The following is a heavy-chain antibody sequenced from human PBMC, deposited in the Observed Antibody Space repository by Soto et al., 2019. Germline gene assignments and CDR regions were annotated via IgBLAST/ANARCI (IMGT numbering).Heavy chain of an antibody. D-gene: IGHD2-15*01. Sequence: GGSLRLSCEASGFTFSSYGMHWVRQAPGKGLEWVAIIWNDGSNEYYADSVKGRFTISRDNSKNTLYLQVSNLRAEDTAVYFCARDQTGSGGYSDAWGQGTLVTVYS. J-gene: IGHJ4*02. V-gene: IGHV3-33*01. CDR3: ARDQTGSGGYSDA. CDR1: GFTFSSYG. CDR2: IWNDGSNE.